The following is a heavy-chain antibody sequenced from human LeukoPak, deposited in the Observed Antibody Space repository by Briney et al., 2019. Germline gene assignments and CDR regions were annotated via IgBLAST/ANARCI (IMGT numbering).Heavy chain of an antibody. J-gene: IGHJ4*02. V-gene: IGHV3-66*01. CDR1: GFTFSDYY. CDR3: ERDVRIGRGVDY. D-gene: IGHD2-8*02. CDR2: IYSGGST. Sequence: PGGSLRLSCAASGFTFSDYYMSWIRQAPGKGLEWVSVIYSGGSTYYADSVKGRFTISRDNSKNTLYLQMNSLRAEDTAVYYCERDVRIGRGVDYWGQGTLDTVSS.